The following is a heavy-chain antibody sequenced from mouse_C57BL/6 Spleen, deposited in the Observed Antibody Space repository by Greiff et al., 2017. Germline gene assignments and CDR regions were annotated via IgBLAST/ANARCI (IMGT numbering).Heavy chain of an antibody. V-gene: IGHV1-82*01. CDR1: GYAFSSSW. CDR3: ARQALYYGSRCWYFDV. J-gene: IGHJ1*03. D-gene: IGHD1-1*01. CDR2: IYPGDGYT. Sequence: QVQLQQSGPELVKPGASVKISCKASGYAFSSSWMNWVKQRPGKGLEWIGRIYPGDGYTNYNGKFKGKATLTADKSSSTAYMQLSSLTSEDSAVYFCARQALYYGSRCWYFDVWGTGTTVTVSS.